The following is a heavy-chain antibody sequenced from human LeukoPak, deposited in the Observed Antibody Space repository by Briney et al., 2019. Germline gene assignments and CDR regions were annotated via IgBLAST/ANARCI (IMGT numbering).Heavy chain of an antibody. CDR2: IYYSGNT. V-gene: IGHV4-30-4*08. Sequence: SETLSLTCTVSGGSVSSGDYYLSWIRQPPGKGLEWIGYIYYSGNTYYNPSLKSRLTISVDTSKNQFSLKLTSVTAADTAVYYCAGARRFAAAGTTAFDIWGQGTMVTVSS. CDR3: AGARRFAAAGTTAFDI. J-gene: IGHJ3*02. CDR1: GGSVSSGDYY. D-gene: IGHD6-13*01.